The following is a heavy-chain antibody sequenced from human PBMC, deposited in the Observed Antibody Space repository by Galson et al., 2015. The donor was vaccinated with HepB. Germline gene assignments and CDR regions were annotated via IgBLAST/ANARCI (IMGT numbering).Heavy chain of an antibody. V-gene: IGHV2-70*04. J-gene: IGHJ4*02. D-gene: IGHD6-25*01. Sequence: PALVKPTQTLTLTCTFSGFSLSTTGMRVSWIRQPPGKALEWLARIDWDDDKFYSTSLKSRLTITKDTSKNQVVLTMTNMDPVDTATYYCAHSPGSGYDYWGQGTLVTVSS. CDR2: IDWDDDK. CDR1: GFSLSTTGMR. CDR3: AHSPGSGYDY.